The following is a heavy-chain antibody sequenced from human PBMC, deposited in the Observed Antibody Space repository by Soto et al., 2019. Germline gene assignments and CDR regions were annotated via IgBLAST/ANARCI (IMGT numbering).Heavy chain of an antibody. D-gene: IGHD3-16*01. CDR2: INTYNGNT. V-gene: IGHV1-18*01. J-gene: IGHJ6*02. Sequence: QVQLVQSRAEVKNPGASVKVSCKASGYSFTRYGIAWARQAPGQGLEWMGWINTYNGNTNYAQNLQGRVTLTTDTSTTTAYMGLTSLTSNDTAIYYCAMVDVYVSPSPQDVWGQGTTVIVSS. CDR1: GYSFTRYG. CDR3: AMVDVYVSPSPQDV.